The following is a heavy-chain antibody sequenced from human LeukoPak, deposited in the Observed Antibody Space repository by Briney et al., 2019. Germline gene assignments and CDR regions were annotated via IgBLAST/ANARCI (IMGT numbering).Heavy chain of an antibody. D-gene: IGHD6-19*01. CDR2: ISWNSGSI. Sequence: PGGSLRLSCAASIFTFSNYWMSWVRQAPGKGLEWVSGISWNSGSIGYADSVKGRFTISRDNAKNSLYLQMNSLRAEDTALYYCAKDISSGWYGDAFDIWGQGTMVTVSS. V-gene: IGHV3-9*01. CDR1: IFTFSNYW. CDR3: AKDISSGWYGDAFDI. J-gene: IGHJ3*02.